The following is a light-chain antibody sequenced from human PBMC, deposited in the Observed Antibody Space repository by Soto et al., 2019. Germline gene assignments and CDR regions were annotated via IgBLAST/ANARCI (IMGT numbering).Light chain of an antibody. J-gene: IGLJ1*01. CDR3: SSYTSSSTPCV. CDR1: SSDVGGYNY. V-gene: IGLV2-14*01. Sequence: QSALTRPATVSGSPGQSITISCNGTSSDVGGYNYVSWYQQHPGKAPKLMIYDVSNRPSGVSNRFSGSKSGNTASLTISGLQAEDEADYYCSSYTSSSTPCVFGTGTKVTVL. CDR2: DVS.